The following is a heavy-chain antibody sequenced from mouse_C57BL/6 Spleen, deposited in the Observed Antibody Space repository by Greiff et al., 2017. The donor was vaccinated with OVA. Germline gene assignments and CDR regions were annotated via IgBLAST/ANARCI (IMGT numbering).Heavy chain of an antibody. Sequence: QVQLQQPGTELVKPGASVKLSCKASGYTFTSYWMHWVKQRPGQGLEWIGNINPSNGGTNYNEKFKSKATLTVDNSSSTAYMQLSSLTSEDSAVYYCARSGREVYYGSSYGYFDVWGTGTTVTVSS. V-gene: IGHV1-53*01. CDR1: GYTFTSYW. CDR3: ARSGREVYYGSSYGYFDV. CDR2: INPSNGGT. D-gene: IGHD1-1*01. J-gene: IGHJ1*03.